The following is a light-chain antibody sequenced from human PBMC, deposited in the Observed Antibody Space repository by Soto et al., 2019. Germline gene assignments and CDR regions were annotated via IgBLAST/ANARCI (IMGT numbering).Light chain of an antibody. CDR1: DSVSISY. V-gene: IGKV3-20*01. Sequence: IVLTQSPGTLSLSPGERATLSCRASDSVSISYLAWYQQRSAQPPRLLIYGTSTRATGIPGRFSGSGSGTDFTLTISRLEPEDSAVYFCQQWGNSPRVTFGGGTKVEI. CDR2: GTS. CDR3: QQWGNSPRVT. J-gene: IGKJ4*01.